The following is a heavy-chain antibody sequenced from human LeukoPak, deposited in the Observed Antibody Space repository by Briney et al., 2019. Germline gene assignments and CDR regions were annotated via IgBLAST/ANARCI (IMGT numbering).Heavy chain of an antibody. D-gene: IGHD6-19*01. CDR2: IYYRGST. CDR1: GGSISSYY. Sequence: SETLSLTCTVSGGSISSYYWTWIGRPPGKGLEWIGYIYYRGSTSYNPSLKSRVTISLDTSKNQLSLILTSVTAADTAVYYCARGDSSGWFYFDYWGQGALVTVSS. J-gene: IGHJ4*02. V-gene: IGHV4-59*01. CDR3: ARGDSSGWFYFDY.